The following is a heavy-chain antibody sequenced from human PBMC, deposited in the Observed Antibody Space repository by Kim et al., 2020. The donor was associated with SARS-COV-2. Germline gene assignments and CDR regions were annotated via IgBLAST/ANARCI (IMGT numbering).Heavy chain of an antibody. D-gene: IGHD6-13*01. Sequence: ASVKVSCKASGYTFTSYGISWVRQAPGQGLEWMGWISAYNGNTNYAQKLQGRVTMTTDTSTSTAYMELRSLRSDDTAVYYCARVDHSPPSSWYAEYFQHWGQGTLVTVSS. CDR2: ISAYNGNT. CDR3: ARVDHSPPSSWYAEYFQH. CDR1: GYTFTSYG. J-gene: IGHJ1*01. V-gene: IGHV1-18*01.